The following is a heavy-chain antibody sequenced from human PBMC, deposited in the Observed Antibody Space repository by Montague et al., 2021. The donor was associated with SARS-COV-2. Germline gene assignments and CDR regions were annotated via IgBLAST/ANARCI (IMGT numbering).Heavy chain of an antibody. V-gene: IGHV4-4*02. D-gene: IGHD2-15*01. CDR1: GDSISTDNW. CDR2: IYHTGST. CDR3: ARGSGCSGGSCYSEWDPYYYYGMDV. Sequence: SETLSLTCVVSGDSISTDNWWTWVRLPPGKGLEWVGEIYHTGSTKYKPSLKSRVSMSVDKSWNQLSLKLSSVTAADTAVYYCARGSGCSGGSCYSEWDPYYYYGMDVWGQGTTVTVSS. J-gene: IGHJ6*02.